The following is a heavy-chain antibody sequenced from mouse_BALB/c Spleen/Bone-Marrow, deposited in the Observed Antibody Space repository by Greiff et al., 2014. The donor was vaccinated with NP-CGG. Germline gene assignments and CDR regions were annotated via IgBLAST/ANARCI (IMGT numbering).Heavy chain of an antibody. CDR2: INPGSGST. V-gene: IGHV1-54*01. CDR3: ARGPTWYFDV. J-gene: IGHJ1*01. Sequence: QVQLQQPGAELVRPGTSVKVSCKASGYAFTNYLIEWLKQRPGQGLELIGVINPGSGSTNYNEKFKGKATLTADKSSSTAYMQLSSLTSEDSAVYFWARGPTWYFDVWGAGTTVTVSS. D-gene: IGHD3-3*01. CDR1: GYAFTNYL.